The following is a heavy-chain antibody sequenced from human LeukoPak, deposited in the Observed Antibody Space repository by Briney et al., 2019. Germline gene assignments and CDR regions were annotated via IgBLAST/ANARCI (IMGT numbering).Heavy chain of an antibody. CDR2: ISSSGSTI. CDR1: GFTFSGYY. V-gene: IGHV3-11*01. Sequence: AGSLTLSCAASGFTFSGYYRSWIRQAPGKGLEWVSYISSSGSTIYYAYSVKGPFTISRDNAKNSLYLQMTSLRAEDTAVYYCASEAAADWIFDYWGQGTLVTVSS. CDR3: ASEAAADWIFDY. J-gene: IGHJ4*02. D-gene: IGHD6-13*01.